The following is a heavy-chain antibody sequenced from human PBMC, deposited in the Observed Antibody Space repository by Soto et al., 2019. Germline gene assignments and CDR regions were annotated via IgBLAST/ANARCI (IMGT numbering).Heavy chain of an antibody. J-gene: IGHJ5*02. CDR1: GGSTSSYY. V-gene: IGHV4-59*01. D-gene: IGHD1-26*01. Sequence: PSETLSLTCTVSGGSTSSYYWSWIRQPPGKGLEWIGYIYYSGSTNYNPSLKSRVTISVDTSKNQFSLKLSSVTAADTAVYYCARSPRVGATSRFDPWGQGTLVTVSS. CDR3: ARSPRVGATSRFDP. CDR2: IYYSGST.